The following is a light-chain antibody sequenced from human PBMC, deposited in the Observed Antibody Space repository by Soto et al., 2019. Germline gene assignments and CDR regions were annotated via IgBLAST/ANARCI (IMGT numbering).Light chain of an antibody. CDR1: ESVSSN. CDR3: QQYNNWPFT. V-gene: IGKV3-15*01. Sequence: VMTQSPATLSVSPGERATLSCRASESVSSNLAWYQQRPGQAPRLLIYGASTRATDTPVRFSGSVSGTEFTLTISSLQSEDFAVYYCQQYNNWPFTFGQGTRLEIK. CDR2: GAS. J-gene: IGKJ5*01.